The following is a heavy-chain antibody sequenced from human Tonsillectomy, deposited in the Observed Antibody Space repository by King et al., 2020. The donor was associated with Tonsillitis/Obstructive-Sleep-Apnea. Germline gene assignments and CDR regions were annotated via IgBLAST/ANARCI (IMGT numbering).Heavy chain of an antibody. V-gene: IGHV5-51*01. Sequence: QLVQSGAEVKKPGESLTISCQGSGYSFSSYWIGWVRQMPGKGLEWMGIIYPGDSDTRYSPSFQGQVTISADKSISTAYLQWSSLKASDTAMYYCARPYCSGGSCYSGATFDIWGQGTMVTVSS. D-gene: IGHD2-15*01. CDR2: IYPGDSDT. J-gene: IGHJ3*02. CDR3: ARPYCSGGSCYSGATFDI. CDR1: GYSFSSYW.